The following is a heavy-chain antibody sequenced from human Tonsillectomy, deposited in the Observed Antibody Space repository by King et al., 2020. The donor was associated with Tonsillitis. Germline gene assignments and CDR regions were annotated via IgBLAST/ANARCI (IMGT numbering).Heavy chain of an antibody. CDR2: IYYSGST. Sequence: VQLQESGPGLVKPSETLSLMCTVSGGSINSYYWSWIRQPPGKGLEWIGYIYYSGSTNYNPSLQSRVTISVDTSKNQFSLKLTSVTAADTAVYFCARDKGYSSSPFAYWGQGTLVTVSS. CDR3: ARDKGYSSSPFAY. CDR1: GGSINSYY. V-gene: IGHV4-59*01. J-gene: IGHJ4*02. D-gene: IGHD6-13*01.